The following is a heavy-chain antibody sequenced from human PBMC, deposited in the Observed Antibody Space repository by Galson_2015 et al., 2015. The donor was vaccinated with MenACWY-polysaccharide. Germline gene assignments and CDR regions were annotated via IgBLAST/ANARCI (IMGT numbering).Heavy chain of an antibody. D-gene: IGHD3-16*01. V-gene: IGHV3-74*01. Sequence: PLRICCVASAFTFSGNWKPWFGQAPGGGWVWVTGFISDGGSTSYEHSVKGRFPKSRDMDKNRLCMHMNSLSAEDTAVYYCSRGGGRIPENYYFDYWGQGTLVTVSS. CDR3: SRGGGRIPENYYFDY. CDR1: AFTFSGNW. J-gene: IGHJ4*02. CDR2: FISDGGST.